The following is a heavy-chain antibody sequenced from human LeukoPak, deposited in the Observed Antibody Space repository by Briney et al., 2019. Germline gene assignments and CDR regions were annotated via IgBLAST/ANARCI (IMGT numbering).Heavy chain of an antibody. D-gene: IGHD5-18*01. CDR2: INPSGGST. CDR1: GYTFTSYY. J-gene: IGHJ6*02. CDR3: ATTKRGYSYGSGRYYYYGMDV. V-gene: IGHV1-46*01. Sequence: ASVKVSCKASGYTFTSYYMHWVRQAPGQGLEWMGIINPSGGSTSYAQKFQGRVTMTRDMSTSTVYMELSSLRSEDTAVYCCATTKRGYSYGSGRYYYYGMDVWGQGTTVTVSS.